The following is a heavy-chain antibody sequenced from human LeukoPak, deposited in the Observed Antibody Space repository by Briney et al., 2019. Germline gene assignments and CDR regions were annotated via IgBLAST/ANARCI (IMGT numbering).Heavy chain of an antibody. CDR1: GYTFTSYG. CDR2: ISAYNGNT. Sequence: ASVKVSCKASGYTFTSYGISWVRQAPGQGLEWMGWISAYNGNTNYAQKLQGRVTMTTDTSTSTAYMERRSLRSDDTAVYYCARGSGYYLTYGMDVWGQGTTVTVSS. CDR3: ARGSGYYLTYGMDV. V-gene: IGHV1-18*01. D-gene: IGHD3-3*01. J-gene: IGHJ6*02.